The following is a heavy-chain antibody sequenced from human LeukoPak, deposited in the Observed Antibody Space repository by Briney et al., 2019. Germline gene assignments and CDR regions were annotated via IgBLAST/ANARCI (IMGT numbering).Heavy chain of an antibody. CDR2: ISASGGST. V-gene: IGHV3-23*01. CDR1: GFTFSSSA. D-gene: IGHD3-22*01. CDR3: AKGGLYYYDSSGYFDY. J-gene: IGHJ4*02. Sequence: GGPLRLSCAASGFTFSSSAMSWVRQVPGKGLEWVSGISASGGSTSYADSVRGRFTISRDNSKNTLYVQMNSLRDEDTAVYYCAKGGLYYYDSSGYFDYWGQGTLVTVSS.